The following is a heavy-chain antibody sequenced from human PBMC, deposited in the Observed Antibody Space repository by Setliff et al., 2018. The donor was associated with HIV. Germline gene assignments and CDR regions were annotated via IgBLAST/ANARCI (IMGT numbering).Heavy chain of an antibody. CDR3: ASTGGYSYGFFDS. J-gene: IGHJ4*02. Sequence: PSETLSLTCAVSGDSISSGYYWGWIRQPPGKGLEWIGIVYHRGTTYYGPSLRSRVTMSVYTSQNQFSLKLSSVTAADTAVYYCASTGGYSYGFFDSWGQGALVTVSS. V-gene: IGHV4-38-2*01. D-gene: IGHD5-18*01. CDR2: VYHRGTT. CDR1: GDSISSGYY.